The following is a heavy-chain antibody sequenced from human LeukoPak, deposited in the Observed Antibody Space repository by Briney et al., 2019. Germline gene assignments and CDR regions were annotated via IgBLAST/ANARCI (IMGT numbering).Heavy chain of an antibody. CDR3: AKIVVITGSDYFDY. CDR2: VYSDGST. CDR1: GFTVSSNY. J-gene: IGHJ4*02. D-gene: IGHD3-22*01. Sequence: GGSLRLSCAASGFTVSSNYMTWVCPPPGKGREWVSVVYSDGSTYYADSVKGRFTMSRDNSKNTLFLQMNSLRAEDTAVYYCAKIVVITGSDYFDYWGQGTLVTVSS. V-gene: IGHV3-53*01.